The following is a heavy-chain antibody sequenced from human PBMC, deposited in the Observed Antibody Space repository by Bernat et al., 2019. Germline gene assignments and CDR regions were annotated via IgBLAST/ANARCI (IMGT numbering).Heavy chain of an antibody. D-gene: IGHD1-1*01. CDR3: ARERNGREAYAFDI. V-gene: IGHV3-33*01. Sequence: QVQLVESGGGVVQPGRSLRLSCAASGFTFSSYGMHWVRQAPGKGLEWVAVIWYDGSNKYYADSVKDRFTISRDNSKNTLYLQMNSLRAEDTAVYYCARERNGREAYAFDIWGQGTMVTVSS. CDR2: IWYDGSNK. CDR1: GFTFSSYG. J-gene: IGHJ3*02.